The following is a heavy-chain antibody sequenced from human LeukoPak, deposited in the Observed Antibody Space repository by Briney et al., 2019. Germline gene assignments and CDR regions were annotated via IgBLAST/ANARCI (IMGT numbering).Heavy chain of an antibody. CDR1: GFTFSSYD. CDR3: ARGLRYGDYYYYGMDV. V-gene: IGHV3-13*05. D-gene: IGHD5-12*01. J-gene: IGHJ6*04. Sequence: GGSLRLSCAASGFTFSSYDMHRVRQATGKGLEWVSAIGTAGDPYYPGSVKGRFTISRENAKNSLYLQMNSLRAGDTAVYYCARGLRYGDYYYYGMDVWGKGTTVTVSS. CDR2: IGTAGDP.